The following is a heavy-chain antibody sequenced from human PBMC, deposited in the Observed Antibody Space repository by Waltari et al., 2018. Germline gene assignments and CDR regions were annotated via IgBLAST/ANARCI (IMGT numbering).Heavy chain of an antibody. CDR3: AITSIAAPRQRGAFDI. Sequence: QVQLQESGPGLVKPSATLSLTCTVSGGSIGSYYWSWIRQPPGKGLEWIGYIYYSGSTNYNPSLKSRVTISVDTSKNQFSLKLSSVTAADTAVYYCAITSIAAPRQRGAFDIWGQGTMVTVSS. CDR1: GGSIGSYY. CDR2: IYYSGST. J-gene: IGHJ3*02. V-gene: IGHV4-59*01. D-gene: IGHD6-6*01.